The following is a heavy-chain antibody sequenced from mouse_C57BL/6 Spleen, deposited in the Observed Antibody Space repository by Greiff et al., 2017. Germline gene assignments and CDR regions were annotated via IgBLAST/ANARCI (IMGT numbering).Heavy chain of an antibody. V-gene: IGHV1-53*01. CDR2: INPSNGYT. J-gene: IGHJ1*03. CDR1: GYTFTSYR. Sequence: VQLQQSGAELVRPGASVKMSCKASGYTFTSYRMHWVKQRPGQGLEWIGYINPSNGYTKYNEKFKSKATLTVDKSSSTAYMQLSSLTSEDSAVYACARCRLSFPFWYFDFWGTGTTVTVSS. CDR3: ARCRLSFPFWYFDF.